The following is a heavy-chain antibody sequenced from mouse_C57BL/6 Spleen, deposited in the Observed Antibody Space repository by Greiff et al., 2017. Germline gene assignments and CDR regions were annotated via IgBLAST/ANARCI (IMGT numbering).Heavy chain of an antibody. J-gene: IGHJ4*01. Sequence: QVQLQQSGPELVKPGASVKISCKASGYAFSSSWMNWVKQRPGKGLEWIGRIYPGDGDTNYNEKFKGKATLTADKSSSTAYMQRSSLTSEDSAVYCCARSPEDGYPRDYWGQGTSVTVSS. CDR2: IYPGDGDT. CDR3: ARSPEDGYPRDY. CDR1: GYAFSSSW. V-gene: IGHV1-82*01. D-gene: IGHD2-3*01.